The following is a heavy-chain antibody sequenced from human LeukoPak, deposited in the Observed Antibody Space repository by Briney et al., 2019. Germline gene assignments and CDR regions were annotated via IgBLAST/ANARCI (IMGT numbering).Heavy chain of an antibody. CDR2: IYPSGSS. D-gene: IGHD1-26*01. Sequence: PSETLSLTCTVSGGSMSSYHWKWIRQPAGKGLEWLGRIYPSGSSDYSPSLKSRVSMSVDTSKNQFSLRLTSVTAADTAVYYCARGTWEVSTTDYWGQGILVTVSS. CDR1: GGSMSSYH. CDR3: ARGTWEVSTTDY. J-gene: IGHJ4*02. V-gene: IGHV4-4*07.